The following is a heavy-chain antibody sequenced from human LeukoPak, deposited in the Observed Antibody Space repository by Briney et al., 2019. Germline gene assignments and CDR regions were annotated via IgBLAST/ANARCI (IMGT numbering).Heavy chain of an antibody. V-gene: IGHV4-39*01. CDR3: ARLPVAVLGDYFDY. CDR1: GGSISSSNYY. D-gene: IGHD6-19*01. J-gene: IGHJ4*02. Sequence: SETLSLTCTVSGGSISSSNYYWGWIRQPPGKGLEWIGSMYYSGSTYYNPSLRSRVTISVDASKNQFSLKLSSVTAADTAVYYCARLPVAVLGDYFDYWGQGTLVTVSS. CDR2: MYYSGST.